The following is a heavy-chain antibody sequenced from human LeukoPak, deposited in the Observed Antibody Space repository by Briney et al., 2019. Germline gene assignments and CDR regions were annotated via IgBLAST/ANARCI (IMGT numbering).Heavy chain of an antibody. CDR1: GGTFSSYA. D-gene: IGHD2-15*01. CDR3: ARDKGAEECGGSCYGRYDAFDI. J-gene: IGHJ3*02. V-gene: IGHV1-69*01. CDR2: IIPIFGTA. Sequence: SSVKVSCKASGGTFSSYAISWVRQAPGQGLEWMGGIIPIFGTANYAQKFQGRVTITADESTSTAYMELSSLRSEDTAVYYYARDKGAEECGGSCYGRYDAFDIWGQGTMVTVSS.